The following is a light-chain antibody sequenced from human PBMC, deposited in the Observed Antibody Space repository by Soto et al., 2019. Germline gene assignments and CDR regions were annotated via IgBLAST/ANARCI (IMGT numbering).Light chain of an antibody. Sequence: ETVLTQSPGTLSLSPGEGATLFCRASQTVSSSYLGWYQQKPGQAPRLLIYGTSSRATGIPDRFSGSGSGTDFTLTITRLEPEDFADYYCQQYGRSPVRTFGGGTKVEIK. CDR3: QQYGRSPVRT. V-gene: IGKV3-20*01. CDR1: QTVSSSY. J-gene: IGKJ4*01. CDR2: GTS.